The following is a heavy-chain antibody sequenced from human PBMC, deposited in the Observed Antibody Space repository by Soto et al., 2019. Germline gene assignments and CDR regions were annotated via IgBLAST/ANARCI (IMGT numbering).Heavy chain of an antibody. CDR2: IIPIFGTA. CDR1: VCTFSSYA. Sequence: GASVKVSCKASVCTFSSYAISWVRQAPGQGLEWMGGIIPIFGTANYAQKFQGRVTITADESTSTAYMELSSLRSEDTAVYYCARMHYDSRGIDYYYGMDVWGQGTTVTVSS. CDR3: ARMHYDSRGIDYYYGMDV. J-gene: IGHJ6*02. V-gene: IGHV1-69*13. D-gene: IGHD3-22*01.